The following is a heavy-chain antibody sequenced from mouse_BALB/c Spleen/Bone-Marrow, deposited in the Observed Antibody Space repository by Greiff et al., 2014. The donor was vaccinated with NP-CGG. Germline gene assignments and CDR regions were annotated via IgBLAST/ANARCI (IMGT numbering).Heavy chain of an antibody. V-gene: IGHV1-67*01. J-gene: IGHJ3*01. D-gene: IGHD2-1*01. Sequence: VKLQESGPELVRPGVSVKISCKGSGYTFTDYAMHWVKQSHAKNLEWIGVISTYSGNTNYNQKFKGKATMTVDKSSSTAYMELARLTSEDSAIYYCASPIYYGNYEGFAYWGQGTLVTVSA. CDR3: ASPIYYGNYEGFAY. CDR2: ISTYSGNT. CDR1: GYTFTDYA.